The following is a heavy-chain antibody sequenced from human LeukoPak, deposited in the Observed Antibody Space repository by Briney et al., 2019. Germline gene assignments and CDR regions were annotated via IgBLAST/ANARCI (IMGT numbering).Heavy chain of an antibody. V-gene: IGHV3-23*01. CDR1: GFTFSSYA. J-gene: IGHJ4*02. CDR3: AKSKYNDYGDYFDY. CDR2: ISASASNT. D-gene: IGHD4-17*01. Sequence: GGSLRLSCAASGFTFSSYAMRWVRQAPGKGLEWVSAISASASNTYYADSVRGRFTISRDNSKNTLYLQMNSLRAEDTAVYYCAKSKYNDYGDYFDYWGQGTLVTVSS.